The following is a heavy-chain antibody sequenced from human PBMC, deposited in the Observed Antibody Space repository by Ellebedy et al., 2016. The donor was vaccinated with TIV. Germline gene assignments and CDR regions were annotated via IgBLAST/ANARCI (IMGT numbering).Heavy chain of an antibody. Sequence: GESLKISXVASGFTFGRYWMHWVRQAPGNKLVWVSRIKSDGSGTTYADSVKGRFTTSRDNAKSSLYLQMNSLRIEDTAVYYCTKDLLRGIWGGSGRDYWGQGTLVTVSS. CDR2: IKSDGSGT. J-gene: IGHJ4*02. CDR1: GFTFGRYW. V-gene: IGHV3-74*01. CDR3: TKDLLRGIWGGSGRDY. D-gene: IGHD7-27*01.